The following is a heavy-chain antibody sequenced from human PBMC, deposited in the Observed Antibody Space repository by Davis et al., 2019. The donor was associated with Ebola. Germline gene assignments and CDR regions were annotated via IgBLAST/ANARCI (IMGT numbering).Heavy chain of an antibody. D-gene: IGHD1-1*01. CDR3: ARGVTGAY. V-gene: IGHV3-21*01. J-gene: IGHJ4*02. CDR2: ISSSSSYI. Sequence: PGGSLRLSSAASAFTFSRYSMNCVRQAPGKGLAWVSSISSSSSYIYYADSVKGRFTISRDNAKNSLYLQMNSLRAEDTAVYYCARGVTGAYWGQGTLVTVSS. CDR1: AFTFSRYS.